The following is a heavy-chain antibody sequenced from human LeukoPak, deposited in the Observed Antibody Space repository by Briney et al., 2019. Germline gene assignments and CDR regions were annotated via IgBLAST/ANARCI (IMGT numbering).Heavy chain of an antibody. J-gene: IGHJ4*02. CDR1: GNYW. CDR3: VSFYQTY. Sequence: GGSLRLSCAASGNYWMHWVRQAPGKGLVWVSHINSDGSWTSYADSVKGRFTISKDNAKNTVYLQMNSLRAEDTAVYYCVSFYQTYWGRGTLVTVSS. V-gene: IGHV3-74*01. CDR2: INSDGSWT. D-gene: IGHD2/OR15-2a*01.